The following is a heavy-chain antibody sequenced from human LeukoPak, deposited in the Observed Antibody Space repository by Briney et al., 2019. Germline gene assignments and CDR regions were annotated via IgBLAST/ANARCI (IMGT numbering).Heavy chain of an antibody. J-gene: IGHJ3*01. V-gene: IGHV3-30*04. CDR1: GFPFSDYA. CDR2: ISFDGSVK. CDR3: ARHFRGFDF. Sequence: PGRSLRLSCAASGFPFSDYAMHWVRQAPGKGLEWVAVISFDGSVKDFADSVKGRFTISRDNSKNTLYLQMNSLRPEDTAVYYCARHFRGFDFWGQGTMVTVSS.